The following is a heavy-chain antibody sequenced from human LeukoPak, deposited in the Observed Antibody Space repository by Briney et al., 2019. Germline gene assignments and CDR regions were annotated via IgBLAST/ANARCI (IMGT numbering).Heavy chain of an antibody. CDR3: ARDLLPGTSGAFDI. Sequence: ASVKVSCKASGYTFTSYGISWVRPAPGQGLEWMGWISAYNGNTNYAQKLQGRVTMTTDTSTSTAYMELRSLRSDDTAVYYCARDLLPGTSGAFDIWGQGTMVTVSS. V-gene: IGHV1-18*01. CDR1: GYTFTSYG. D-gene: IGHD3-10*01. J-gene: IGHJ3*02. CDR2: ISAYNGNT.